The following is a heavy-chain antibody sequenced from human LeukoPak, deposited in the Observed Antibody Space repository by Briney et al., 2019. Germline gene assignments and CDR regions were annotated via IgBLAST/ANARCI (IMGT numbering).Heavy chain of an antibody. V-gene: IGHV3-53*01. CDR2: IYSGGGT. D-gene: IGHD1-14*01. CDR1: GFTVSSNY. J-gene: IGHJ4*02. Sequence: PGGSLRLSCAASGFTVSSNYISWVRQAPGKGLEWVSVIYSGGGTNYADSVKGRFTVSRDNAKNSLYLQMNSLRAEDTAVYYCARDRKVFWGQGTLVTVSS. CDR3: ARDRKVF.